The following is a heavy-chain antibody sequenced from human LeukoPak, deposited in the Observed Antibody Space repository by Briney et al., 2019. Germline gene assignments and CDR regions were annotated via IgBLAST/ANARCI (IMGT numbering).Heavy chain of an antibody. J-gene: IGHJ4*02. CDR1: GGTFSSYA. CDR3: AKSLAWGRNFDY. Sequence: ASVKVSCKASGGTFSSYAISWVRQAPGQGLEWMGGIIPIFGTANYAQKFQGRVTITADKSTSTAYMELSSLRSEDTAVYYCAKSLAWGRNFDYWGQGTLVTVSS. CDR2: IIPIFGTA. D-gene: IGHD3-16*01. V-gene: IGHV1-69*06.